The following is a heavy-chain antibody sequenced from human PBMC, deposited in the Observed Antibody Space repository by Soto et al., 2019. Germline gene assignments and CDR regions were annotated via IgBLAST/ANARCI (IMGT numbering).Heavy chain of an antibody. Sequence: QPGGSLRLSCAASGFTFSSYSMNWVRQAPGKGLEWVSYISSSSSTIYYADSVKGRFTISRDNAKNSLYLQMNSLRDEDTAVYYCASYDLEWSLESGMDVWGQGTTVTVSS. J-gene: IGHJ6*02. CDR3: ASYDLEWSLESGMDV. CDR2: ISSSSSTI. D-gene: IGHD3-3*01. CDR1: GFTFSSYS. V-gene: IGHV3-48*02.